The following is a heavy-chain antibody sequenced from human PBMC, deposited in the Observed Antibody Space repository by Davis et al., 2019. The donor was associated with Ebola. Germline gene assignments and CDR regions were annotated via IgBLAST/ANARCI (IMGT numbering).Heavy chain of an antibody. CDR3: AREAIVLMVYASGTWFDP. Sequence: PGGSLRLSCAASGFTFSSYSMNWVRQAPGKGLEWVSSISSSSSYIYYADSVKGRFTISRGNAKNSLYLQMNSLRAEDTAVYYCAREAIVLMVYASGTWFDPWGQGTLVTVSS. V-gene: IGHV3-21*01. CDR2: ISSSSSYI. J-gene: IGHJ5*02. D-gene: IGHD2-8*01. CDR1: GFTFSSYS.